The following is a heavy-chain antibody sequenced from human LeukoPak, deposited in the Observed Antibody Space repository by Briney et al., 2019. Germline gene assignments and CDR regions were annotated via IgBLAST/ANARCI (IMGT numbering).Heavy chain of an antibody. D-gene: IGHD6-6*01. CDR1: GFSFSSYG. Sequence: GGSLRLSCVASGFSFSSYGMYWVRQAPGKGLEWVAIIWYDGSEKYYADSVKGRFTVSRDNSKNTLYVQMNSLRVEDTAIYYCAREEVAARPYYGMDVWGQGTTVTVSS. V-gene: IGHV3-33*07. CDR2: IWYDGSEK. J-gene: IGHJ6*02. CDR3: AREEVAARPYYGMDV.